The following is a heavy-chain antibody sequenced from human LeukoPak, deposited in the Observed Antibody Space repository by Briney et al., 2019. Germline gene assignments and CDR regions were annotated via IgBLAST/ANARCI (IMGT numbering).Heavy chain of an antibody. CDR1: GYTFTSYY. J-gene: IGHJ4*02. CDR2: INPSGGNT. Sequence: ASVKVSCKASGYTFTSYYIHWVRQAPGQGLEWIGIINPSGGNTSYAQKFQGRVTMTRDTSTSTVYMELSSLRSEDTAVYYCARDRPNYYGSDGHYYRRDGDYWGRGTLVSVSS. V-gene: IGHV1-46*03. CDR3: ARDRPNYYGSDGHYYRRDGDY. D-gene: IGHD3-22*01.